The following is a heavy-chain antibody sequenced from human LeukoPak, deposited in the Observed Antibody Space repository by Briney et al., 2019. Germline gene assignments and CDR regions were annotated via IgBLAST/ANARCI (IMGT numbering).Heavy chain of an antibody. D-gene: IGHD2-8*01. V-gene: IGHV5-51*01. Sequence: GESLKISCKGSGYSLTNYWIGWVRQMSGKDLEWMGIIYPDDSDTRYSPSFQGQVTISADKSISTAYLQWNSLKASDTAIYYCARHRRGTSYFDYWGQGTLVTVSS. J-gene: IGHJ4*02. CDR2: IYPDDSDT. CDR1: GYSLTNYW. CDR3: ARHRRGTSYFDY.